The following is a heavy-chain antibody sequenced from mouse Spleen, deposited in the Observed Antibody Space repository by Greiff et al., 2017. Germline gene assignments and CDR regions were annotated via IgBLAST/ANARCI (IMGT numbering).Heavy chain of an antibody. CDR3: VRTANWDVGHYFDY. CDR2: INPNNGGT. Sequence: EVQLQQSGPELVKPGASVKIPCKASGYTFTDYNMDWVKQSHGKSLEWIGDINPNNGGTIYNQKFKGKATLTVDKSSSTAYMELRSLTSEDTAVYYCVRTANWDVGHYFDYWGQGTTLTVSS. J-gene: IGHJ2*01. CDR1: GYTFTDYN. V-gene: IGHV1-18*01. D-gene: IGHD4-1*01.